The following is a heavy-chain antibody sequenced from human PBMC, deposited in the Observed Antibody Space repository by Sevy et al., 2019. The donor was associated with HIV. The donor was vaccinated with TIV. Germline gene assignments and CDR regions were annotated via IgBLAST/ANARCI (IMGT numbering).Heavy chain of an antibody. J-gene: IGHJ3*02. CDR1: GFSLINYA. D-gene: IGHD3-9*01. V-gene: IGHV3-33*03. Sequence: GGSLRLSCKATGFSLINYAIHWVRQAPGKGLEWVAVMTFDGSNQYHAASVKGRFTISRDTSTNTVYLQMNSLRADDTALYSCAKVLNSQINTDDTFDIWGLWTMVTVSS. CDR3: AKVLNSQINTDDTFDI. CDR2: MTFDGSNQ.